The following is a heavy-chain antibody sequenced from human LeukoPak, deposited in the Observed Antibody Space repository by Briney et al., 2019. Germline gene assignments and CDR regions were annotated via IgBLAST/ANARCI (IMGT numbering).Heavy chain of an antibody. D-gene: IGHD6-19*01. CDR2: IYSGGST. CDR1: GFTVSSKF. V-gene: IGHV3-53*01. Sequence: HPGGSLRLSCAASGFTVSSKFMSWVRQAPGKGLEWVSVIYSGGSTHYADSVKGRFTISRDNSKNTLYLQMNSLRAEDTAVYYCEEYNSDGGYLDYWGQGTLVTVSS. J-gene: IGHJ4*03. CDR3: EEYNSDGGYLDY.